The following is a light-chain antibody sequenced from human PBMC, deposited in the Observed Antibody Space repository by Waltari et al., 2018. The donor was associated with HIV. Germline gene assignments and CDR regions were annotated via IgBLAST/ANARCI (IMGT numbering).Light chain of an antibody. J-gene: IGLJ2*01. CDR3: SSYTTDNTVV. V-gene: IGLV2-14*03. CDR2: DVT. CDR1: RSDIPTSDY. Sequence: QSALTQPASVSGSPGQSITISCSGSRSDIPTSDYLSWYKKPPDKAPKLLIFDVTDRPSGVSRRFSGSKSGNTASLTISGLQPDDEADYYCSSYTTDNTVVFGGGTRLTVL.